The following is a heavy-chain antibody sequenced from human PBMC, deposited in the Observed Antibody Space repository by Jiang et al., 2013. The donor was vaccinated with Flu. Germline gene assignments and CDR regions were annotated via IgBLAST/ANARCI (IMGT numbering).Heavy chain of an antibody. CDR3: ARTPGSNTRLDY. V-gene: IGHV4-39*07. CDR1: GDSVSSGRSY. J-gene: IGHJ4*02. Sequence: GSGLVKPSETLSLTCTVSGDSVSSGRSYWGWIRQPPGKGLEWIENIHYYGTTYYNPSLKSRVTISVDTSKNQFSLKLSSVTAADTAVYYCARTPGSNTRLDYWGQGTLVTVSS. D-gene: IGHD1/OR15-1a*01. CDR2: IHYYGTT.